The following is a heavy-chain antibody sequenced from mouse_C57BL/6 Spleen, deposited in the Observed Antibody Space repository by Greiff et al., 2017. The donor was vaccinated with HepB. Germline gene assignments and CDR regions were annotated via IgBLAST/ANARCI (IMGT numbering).Heavy chain of an antibody. Sequence: VKLMESGPGLVQPSQSLSITCTVSGFSFTSYGVHWVRQSPGKGLEWLGVIWSGGSTDYNAAFISRLSISKDNSKSQVFFKMNSLQADDTAIYYGAGFFYYGYDGYAMDYWGQGTSVTVSS. CDR3: AGFFYYGYDGYAMDY. J-gene: IGHJ4*01. CDR2: IWSGGST. V-gene: IGHV2-2*01. D-gene: IGHD2-2*01. CDR1: GFSFTSYG.